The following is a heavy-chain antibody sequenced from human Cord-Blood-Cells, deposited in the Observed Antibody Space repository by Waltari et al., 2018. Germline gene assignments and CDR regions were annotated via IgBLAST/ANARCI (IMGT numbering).Heavy chain of an antibody. CDR3: ARGTGPTYDAFDI. J-gene: IGHJ3*02. Sequence: EVQLVESGGGLVQPGGSLRLSCAASGFTFSSYEMNWVRQAPGKGLEWVSYISSIGSTIYYADSVKGRFTISRDNAKNSLYLQMNSLRAEDTAVYYCARGTGPTYDAFDIWGQGTMVTVSS. D-gene: IGHD3-9*01. CDR2: ISSIGSTI. V-gene: IGHV3-48*03. CDR1: GFTFSSYE.